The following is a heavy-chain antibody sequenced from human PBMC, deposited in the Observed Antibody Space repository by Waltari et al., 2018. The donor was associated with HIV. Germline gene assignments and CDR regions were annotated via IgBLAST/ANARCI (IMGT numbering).Heavy chain of an antibody. J-gene: IGHJ6*02. CDR1: ESSITSYY. D-gene: IGHD1-26*01. Sequence: QVQLQESGPGVVQPSETLSLTCTVSESSITSYYWRWIRQPPGRGLEWIGYISYSGSTTYNPSLKTRGTIARDTSTNQLSLRLTSVTAADTAVYYWARDQVYSGNSPGRVGMDVWGQGTTVTVSS. CDR2: ISYSGST. CDR3: ARDQVYSGNSPGRVGMDV. V-gene: IGHV4-59*01.